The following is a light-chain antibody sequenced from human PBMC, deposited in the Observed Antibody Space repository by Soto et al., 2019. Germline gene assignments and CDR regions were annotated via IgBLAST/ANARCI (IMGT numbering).Light chain of an antibody. CDR3: QQYSEWPLT. J-gene: IGKJ4*01. CDR2: GAS. CDR1: QSVSST. V-gene: IGKV3-15*01. Sequence: EIVMTQSPATLSVSPGERATLSCRASQSVSSTLAWYQHKPGQAPRLLIYGASARATGIPARFSGSGSGTEFTLTISSLQSEDFAVYYCQQYSEWPLTFGGGTKVEIK.